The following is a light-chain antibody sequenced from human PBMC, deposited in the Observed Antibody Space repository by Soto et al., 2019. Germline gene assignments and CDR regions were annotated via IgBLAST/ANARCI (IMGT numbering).Light chain of an antibody. Sequence: EIVMTQSPATLSVSPGERATLSCRASQSVSSNLARYQQKPGQAPRLLIYGASTRATGIPARFSGSGSGTAFTLTISSLQSEDFAVYYCQQYNNWPPTWTFGQGTKVEIK. CDR1: QSVSSN. CDR2: GAS. J-gene: IGKJ1*01. CDR3: QQYNNWPPTWT. V-gene: IGKV3-15*01.